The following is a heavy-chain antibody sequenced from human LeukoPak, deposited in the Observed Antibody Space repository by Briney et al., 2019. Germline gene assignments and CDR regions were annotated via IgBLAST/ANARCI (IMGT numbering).Heavy chain of an antibody. J-gene: IGHJ4*02. CDR3: ARDWVRYCSTASCLLQFDS. Sequence: GASVKVSCKAYGYTFSSHGISWVRQAPGQGLEWMGWISAYNGNINSAQKLQGRLTMTTDTSTNTAYMELGGLRSDDTAVYYCARDWVRYCSTASCLLQFDSWGQGTLVTVST. D-gene: IGHD3-16*02. CDR2: ISAYNGNI. CDR1: GYTFSSHG. V-gene: IGHV1-18*01.